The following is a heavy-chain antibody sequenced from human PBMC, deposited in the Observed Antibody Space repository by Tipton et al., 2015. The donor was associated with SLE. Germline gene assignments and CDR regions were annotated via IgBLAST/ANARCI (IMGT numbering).Heavy chain of an antibody. CDR3: ATYNWDAFDI. Sequence: TLSLTCAVSGGSISSGGYSWSWIRQPPGKGLEWIGYIYHSGSTYYNPSLKSRVTISVDTSKNQFSLQLNSVTPEDTAVYYCATYNWDAFDIWGQGTMVTVSS. D-gene: IGHD1-20*01. J-gene: IGHJ3*02. CDR2: IYHSGST. V-gene: IGHV4-30-2*01. CDR1: GGSISSGGYS.